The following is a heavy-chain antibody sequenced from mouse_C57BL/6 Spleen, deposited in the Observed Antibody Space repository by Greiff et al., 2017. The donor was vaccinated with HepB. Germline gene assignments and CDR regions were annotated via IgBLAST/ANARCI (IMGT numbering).Heavy chain of an antibody. CDR1: GYSITSGYY. CDR3: ARDGRGYFDV. CDR2: ISYDGSN. V-gene: IGHV3-6*01. J-gene: IGHJ1*03. D-gene: IGHD1-1*01. Sequence: EVQRVESGPGLVKPSQSLSLTCSVTGYSITSGYYWNWIRQFPGNKLEWMGYISYDGSNNYNPSLKNRISITRDTSKNQFFLKLNSVTTEDTATYYCARDGRGYFDVWGTGTTVTVSS.